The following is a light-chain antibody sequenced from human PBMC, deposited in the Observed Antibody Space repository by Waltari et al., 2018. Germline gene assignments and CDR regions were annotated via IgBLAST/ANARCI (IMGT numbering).Light chain of an antibody. Sequence: SSDLTQDPSLSVALGQTVRTTCQGDSLRRYYASWYQQTPGQAPILVLYGPDNRPSGIPDRFSCTTSGNTASLTITGAQAEDEADYYCHSRETFSTRLFGGGTRLTV. V-gene: IGLV3-19*01. CDR1: SLRRYY. J-gene: IGLJ2*01. CDR2: GPD. CDR3: HSRETFSTRL.